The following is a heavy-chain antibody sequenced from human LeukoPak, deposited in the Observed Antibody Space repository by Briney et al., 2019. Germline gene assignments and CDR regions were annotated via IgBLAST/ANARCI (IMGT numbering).Heavy chain of an antibody. V-gene: IGHV3-23*01. Sequence: PGGSLRLSCATSGFIFSTYALSWVRQAPGKGLEWASSIIGSGGSTYHADSVKGRFTISRDSSKNTLYLQMNSLRAEDTAIYYCARVIRAAPGKGYFDYWGQGTLVTVSS. CDR1: GFIFSTYA. CDR2: IIGSGGST. D-gene: IGHD6-13*01. J-gene: IGHJ4*02. CDR3: ARVIRAAPGKGYFDY.